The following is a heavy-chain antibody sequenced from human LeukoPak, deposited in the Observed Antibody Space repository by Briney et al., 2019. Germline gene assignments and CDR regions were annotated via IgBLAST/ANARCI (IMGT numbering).Heavy chain of an antibody. Sequence: PGGSLRLSCAASGFTFSSYWMHWVRQAPGKGLVWVSLINTDGSSTTYADSVKGRFTISRDNAKNTLYLQMNSPRAEDTAVYYCARVGGSSSVDFWGQGTLVTVSS. V-gene: IGHV3-74*01. CDR1: GFTFSSYW. J-gene: IGHJ4*02. D-gene: IGHD6-13*01. CDR2: INTDGSST. CDR3: ARVGGSSSVDF.